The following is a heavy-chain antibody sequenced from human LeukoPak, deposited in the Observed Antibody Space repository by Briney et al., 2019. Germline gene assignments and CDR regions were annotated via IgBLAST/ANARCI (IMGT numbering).Heavy chain of an antibody. J-gene: IGHJ4*02. V-gene: IGHV4-61*02. Sequence: SQTLSLTCTVSGGSISSGSYYWSWIRQPAGKGLEWIGRIYTSGSTNYNPSLKSRVTISVATSKNQFSLKLSSVTAADTAVYYCARAIYDYVWGSYLDYWGQGTLVTVSS. D-gene: IGHD3-16*02. CDR2: IYTSGST. CDR1: GGSISSGSYY. CDR3: ARAIYDYVWGSYLDY.